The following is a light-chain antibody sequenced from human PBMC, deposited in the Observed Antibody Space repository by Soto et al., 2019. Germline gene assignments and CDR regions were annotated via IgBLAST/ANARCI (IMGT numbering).Light chain of an antibody. J-gene: IGLJ1*01. Sequence: QSVLTQPPSVSGAPGQRVTISCTGSSSNIGAGYDVHWYQQLPGTAPKLLIYGNSNRPSGVPDRFSGSKSGTSASLAITGLQADEEADYYCQSYDSSLSVYVFGAGTKVTVL. CDR2: GNS. CDR3: QSYDSSLSVYV. V-gene: IGLV1-40*01. CDR1: SSNIGAGYD.